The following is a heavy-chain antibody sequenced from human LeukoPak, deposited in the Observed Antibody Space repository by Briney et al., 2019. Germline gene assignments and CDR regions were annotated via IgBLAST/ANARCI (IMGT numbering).Heavy chain of an antibody. Sequence: PGRSLRLSCAASGFTFDDYAMHWVRQAPGKGLEWVSGISWNSGSIGYADSVKGRFTISRDNSKNTLYLEMNNLRPADTGVYYCANDHFGSGSWDYWGRGTLVTVSS. J-gene: IGHJ4*02. CDR2: ISWNSGSI. V-gene: IGHV3-9*01. CDR3: ANDHFGSGSWDY. CDR1: GFTFDDYA. D-gene: IGHD3-10*01.